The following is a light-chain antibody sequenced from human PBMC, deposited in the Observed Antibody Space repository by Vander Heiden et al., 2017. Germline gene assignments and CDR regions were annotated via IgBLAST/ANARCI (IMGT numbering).Light chain of an antibody. J-gene: IGKJ2*01. Sequence: DIQMTQSPSSLSASVGDRVTITCQARQDISNYLNWYQQKPGKAPKLLIYDASNLETGVPSRFSGSGSGTDFTFTISSLQPEDIATYYCQQDDNLPYTFGQGTKLEIK. CDR2: DAS. V-gene: IGKV1-33*01. CDR3: QQDDNLPYT. CDR1: QDISNY.